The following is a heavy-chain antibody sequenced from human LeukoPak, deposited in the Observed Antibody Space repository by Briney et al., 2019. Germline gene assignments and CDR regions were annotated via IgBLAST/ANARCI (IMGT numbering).Heavy chain of an antibody. V-gene: IGHV1-46*01. D-gene: IGHD2-15*01. J-gene: IGHJ3*02. CDR2: INPSGGST. CDR3: AGHLGYCGGGSCYSKNAFDI. CDR1: GYTFTSYY. Sequence: ASVKVSCKASGYTFTSYYMHWVRQAPGQGLEWMGIINPSGGSTSYAQKFQGRVTMTRDTSTSTVYMELSSLRSEDTAVYYCAGHLGYCGGGSCYSKNAFDIWGQGTMVTVSS.